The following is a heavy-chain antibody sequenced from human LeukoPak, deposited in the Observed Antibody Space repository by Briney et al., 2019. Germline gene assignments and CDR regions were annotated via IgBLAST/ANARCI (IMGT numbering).Heavy chain of an antibody. CDR3: TSYFWSVTAKYYYYYGMDV. CDR1: GFTFGDYA. CDR2: IRTKADGGTT. Sequence: GGSLRLSCTASGFTFGDYAMSWVRQAPGKGLEWVGFIRTKADGGTTEYAASVKGRFTISRDDSKSIAYLQMNSLKTEDTAVHYCTSYFWSVTAKYYYYYGMDVWGQGTTVTVSS. J-gene: IGHJ6*02. V-gene: IGHV3-49*04. D-gene: IGHD4-17*01.